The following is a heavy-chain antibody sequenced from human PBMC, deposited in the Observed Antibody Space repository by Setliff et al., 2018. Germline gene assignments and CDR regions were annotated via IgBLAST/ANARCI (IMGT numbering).Heavy chain of an antibody. CDR3: ARDRHVLSSTWDIYSFDY. CDR1: GFIFSNYA. V-gene: IGHV3-30*01. Sequence: GGSLRLSCAASGFIFSNYAMHWVRQAPGKGLEWVALISYDASNKYYADSVKGRFTISRDNSKNTLYVQMNNLRAEDTAVYYCARDRHVLSSTWDIYSFDYWGQGTLVTVSS. CDR2: ISYDASNK. J-gene: IGHJ4*02. D-gene: IGHD6-13*01.